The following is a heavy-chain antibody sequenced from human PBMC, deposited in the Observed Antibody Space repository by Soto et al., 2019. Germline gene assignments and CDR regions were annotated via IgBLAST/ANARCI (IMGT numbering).Heavy chain of an antibody. CDR2: IYYSGST. Sequence: PSETLSLTCTVSGGSISSYYWSWIRQPPGKGLEWIGYIYYSGSTNYNPSLKSRVTISVDTSKNQFSLKLSSVTSADTAVYYCARDPYSSYFDYWGQGTLFTVSS. CDR3: ARDPYSSYFDY. D-gene: IGHD6-19*01. V-gene: IGHV4-59*01. CDR1: GGSISSYY. J-gene: IGHJ4*02.